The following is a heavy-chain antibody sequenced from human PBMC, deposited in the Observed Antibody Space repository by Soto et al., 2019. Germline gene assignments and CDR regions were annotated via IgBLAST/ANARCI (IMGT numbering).Heavy chain of an antibody. V-gene: IGHV4-34*01. Sequence: SETLSLTCAVYGGSFSGYYWSWIRQPPGKGLEWIGEINHSGSTNYNPSLKSRVTISVDTSKNQFSLKLSSVTAADTAVYYCARGGDYDILTGYFWQRGGFDYWGQGTLVTVSS. D-gene: IGHD3-9*01. J-gene: IGHJ4*02. CDR2: INHSGST. CDR1: GGSFSGYY. CDR3: ARGGDYDILTGYFWQRGGFDY.